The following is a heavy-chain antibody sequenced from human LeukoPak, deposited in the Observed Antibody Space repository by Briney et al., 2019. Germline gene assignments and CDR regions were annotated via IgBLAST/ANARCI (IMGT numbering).Heavy chain of an antibody. CDR1: GGSISSSSYY. Sequence: ETLSLTCTVSGGSISSSSYYWGWIRQPPGKGLEWVANIKQDGSEKYYVDSVKGRFTISRDNAKNSLYLQMNSLRAEDTAVYYCARAALRRQDYMDVWGKGTTVTVSS. D-gene: IGHD3-10*01. CDR2: IKQDGSEK. CDR3: ARAALRRQDYMDV. J-gene: IGHJ6*03. V-gene: IGHV3-7*01.